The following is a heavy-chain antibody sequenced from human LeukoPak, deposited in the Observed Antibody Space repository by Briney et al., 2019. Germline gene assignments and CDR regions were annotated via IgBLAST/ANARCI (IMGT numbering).Heavy chain of an antibody. D-gene: IGHD3-10*01. CDR2: INHSGST. CDR3: ARGGALWFGELSRKYYFDY. J-gene: IGHJ4*02. CDR1: GGSFSGYY. Sequence: SETLSLTCAVYGGSFSGYYWSWIRQPPGKGLEWIGEINHSGSTNYNPSLKSRVTISVDTSKNQFFLKLSSVTAADTAVYYCARGGALWFGELSRKYYFDYWGQGTLVTVSS. V-gene: IGHV4-34*01.